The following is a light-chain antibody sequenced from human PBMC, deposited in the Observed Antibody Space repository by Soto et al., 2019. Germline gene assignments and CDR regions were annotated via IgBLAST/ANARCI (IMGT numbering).Light chain of an antibody. Sequence: EIVMTQSPVTLSASPGESATLSCRACQSVDNNVAWYQQKPGQAPRLLIVGSFARATGIPARFSGSGSGSEFTLTTSGLQSEDFAVYYCQQYNDRPPITLGQGTRLEIK. CDR2: GSF. CDR1: QSVDNN. J-gene: IGKJ5*01. CDR3: QQYNDRPPIT. V-gene: IGKV3-15*01.